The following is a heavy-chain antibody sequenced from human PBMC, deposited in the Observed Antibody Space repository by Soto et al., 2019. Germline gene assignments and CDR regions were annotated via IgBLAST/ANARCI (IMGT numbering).Heavy chain of an antibody. CDR2: ISSSSSYI. J-gene: IGHJ6*02. D-gene: IGHD2-2*01. CDR3: ARDRIVPAANYYYYGMDV. V-gene: IGHV3-21*01. Sequence: EVQLVESGGGLVKPGGSLRLSCAASGCTISSYSMNWVRQAPGKGLAWVSSISSSSSYIYYADSVKGRFTISRDNAKNSLYLQMNSLRAEDTAVYYCARDRIVPAANYYYYGMDVWGQGTTVTVSS. CDR1: GCTISSYS.